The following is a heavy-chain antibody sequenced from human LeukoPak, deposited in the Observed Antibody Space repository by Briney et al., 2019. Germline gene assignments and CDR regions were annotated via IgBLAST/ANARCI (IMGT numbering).Heavy chain of an antibody. D-gene: IGHD4-11*01. CDR3: ARDSSTVTIDAFDI. CDR1: GYTFTSYG. V-gene: IGHV1-2*02. CDR2: INPNSGGT. Sequence: ASVKVSCKASGYTFTSYGISWVRQAPGQGLEWMGWINPNSGGTNYAQKFQGRVTMTRDTSISTAYMELSRLRSDDTAVYYCARDSSTVTIDAFDIWGQGTMVTVSS. J-gene: IGHJ3*02.